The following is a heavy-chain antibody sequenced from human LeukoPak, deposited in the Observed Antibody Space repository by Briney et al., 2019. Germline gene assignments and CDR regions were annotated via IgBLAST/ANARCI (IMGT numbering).Heavy chain of an antibody. Sequence: GGSLRLSCAASGFIFTNYFMSWVRQAPGKWLEWVANIKGDGSYKYYVDSVKGRFTISRDNAKSSVYLQMNTLRAEDTAVYYCATSADSSGNDWGQGTLVTVSS. CDR2: IKGDGSYK. D-gene: IGHD3-22*01. J-gene: IGHJ4*02. V-gene: IGHV3-7*03. CDR3: ATSADSSGND. CDR1: GFIFTNYF.